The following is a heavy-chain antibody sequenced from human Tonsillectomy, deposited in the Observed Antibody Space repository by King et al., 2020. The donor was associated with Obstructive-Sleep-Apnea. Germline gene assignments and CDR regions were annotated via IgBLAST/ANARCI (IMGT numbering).Heavy chain of an antibody. D-gene: IGHD4-11*01. Sequence: QLQESGPGLVKPSETLSLTCTVSGGSISSYYWSWIREPPGKGLEWIGDSDYSGSTNYKPPLKSRVTISVDTSKNQFSLKLSSVTAADTALYYCASGSMTTVTNWGQGTLVTVSS. CDR1: GGSISSYY. J-gene: IGHJ4*02. CDR2: SDYSGST. V-gene: IGHV4-59*01. CDR3: ASGSMTTVTN.